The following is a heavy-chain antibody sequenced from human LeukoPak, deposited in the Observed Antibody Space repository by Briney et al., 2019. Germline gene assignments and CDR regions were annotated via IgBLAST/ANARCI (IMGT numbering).Heavy chain of an antibody. CDR2: ISYDGSNK. Sequence: GGSLRLSCAASGFTVSSNYMSWVRQAPGKGLEWVAVISYDGSNKYYADSVKGRFTISRDNSKNTLYLQMNSLRAEDTAVYYCARDLPPSEYYDFWSGYYSGIFDYWGQGTLVTVSS. CDR3: ARDLPPSEYYDFWSGYYSGIFDY. V-gene: IGHV3-30-3*01. D-gene: IGHD3-3*01. J-gene: IGHJ4*02. CDR1: GFTVSSNY.